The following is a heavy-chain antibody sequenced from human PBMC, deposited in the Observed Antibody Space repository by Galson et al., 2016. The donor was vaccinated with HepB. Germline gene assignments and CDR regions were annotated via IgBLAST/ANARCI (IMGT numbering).Heavy chain of an antibody. D-gene: IGHD3-3*01. V-gene: IGHV3-30*03. CDR3: ATPYYDFWSGYNPFDY. CDR2: LSYDGSNK. CDR1: GFTFSSYG. J-gene: IGHJ4*02. Sequence: SLRLSCAASGFTFSSYGMHWVRQAPGKGLEWVAVLSYDGSNKYDADSVKGRFTNSRDNAKNTLYLQMNSLTAEDTAVYYCATPYYDFWSGYNPFDYWGQGTLVTVSS.